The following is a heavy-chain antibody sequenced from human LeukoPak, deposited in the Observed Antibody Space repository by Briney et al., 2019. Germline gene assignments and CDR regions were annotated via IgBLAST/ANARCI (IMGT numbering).Heavy chain of an antibody. J-gene: IGHJ2*01. V-gene: IGHV3-9*01. CDR1: GFTFDDYA. CDR3: AKDVSSGWGGYWYFDL. D-gene: IGHD6-19*01. Sequence: GGSLRLSCAASGFTFDDYAMHWVRQAPGKGLEWVSGISWNSGSIGYADSVKGRFTISRDNAKNSLYLQMNSLRAEDTALYYCAKDVSSGWGGYWYFDLWGRGTLVTVSS. CDR2: ISWNSGSI.